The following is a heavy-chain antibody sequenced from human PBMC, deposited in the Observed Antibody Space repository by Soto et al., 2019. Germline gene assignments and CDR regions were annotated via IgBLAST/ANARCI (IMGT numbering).Heavy chain of an antibody. CDR3: ARDLQYYYDRRGYYP. J-gene: IGHJ5*02. CDR1: GFTFSSYS. Sequence: GGSLRLSCAASGFTFSSYSMNWVRQAPGKGLEWVSSISSSSSYIYYADSVKGRFTISRDNAKNSLYLQMNSPRAEDTAVYYCARDLQYYYDRRGYYPLGQGNLVTGSS. D-gene: IGHD3-22*01. CDR2: ISSSSSYI. V-gene: IGHV3-21*01.